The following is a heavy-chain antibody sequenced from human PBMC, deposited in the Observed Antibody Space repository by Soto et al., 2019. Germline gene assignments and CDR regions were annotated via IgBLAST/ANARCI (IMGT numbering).Heavy chain of an antibody. V-gene: IGHV1-18*01. D-gene: IGHD6-19*01. CDR1: GYIFSTSG. CDR2: ISAYSGST. CDR3: VRDVAWVSGWSANIRDDWLGL. J-gene: IGHJ5*02. Sequence: GASVKVSCKASGYIFSTSGMTWVRQAPGQGLEYMGYISAYSGSTNYAPTFQDRLTVTTDTSTNTVYMELRSLRPDDTAIYYCVRDVAWVSGWSANIRDDWLGLWGQGTLVTVSS.